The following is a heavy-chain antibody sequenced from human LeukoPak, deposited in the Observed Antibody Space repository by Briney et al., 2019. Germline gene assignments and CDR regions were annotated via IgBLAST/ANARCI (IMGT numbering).Heavy chain of an antibody. V-gene: IGHV3-15*01. D-gene: IGHD1-1*01. J-gene: IGHJ6*02. CDR2: IKSKSDGGTT. CDR3: AREAVMPVAPVGIGTSDRPLYEYYALDV. Sequence: PGGSLRLSCAASGFTFSDAWMSWVRQAPGKGLEWVGRIKSKSDGGTTDYAAPVKGRFTISRDDSKNTLYLQMNSLKTEDTAVYYCAREAVMPVAPVGIGTSDRPLYEYYALDVWGQGTTVTV. CDR1: GFTFSDAW.